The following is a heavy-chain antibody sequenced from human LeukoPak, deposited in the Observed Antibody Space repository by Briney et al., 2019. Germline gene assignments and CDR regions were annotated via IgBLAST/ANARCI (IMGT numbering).Heavy chain of an antibody. J-gene: IGHJ3*02. V-gene: IGHV3-43*02. CDR1: GFAFHNYA. CDR3: AKDWDYGDYNTFHI. D-gene: IGHD4-17*01. CDR2: ISGDGGSK. Sequence: GGSLRLSCAAAGFAFHNYAMHWIRQAPGKGLGWVSLISGDGGSKYYADSVKGRFTISRDNSKNSLYLQMNSLKTEDTALYYCAKDWDYGDYNTFHIWGQGTKVTVSS.